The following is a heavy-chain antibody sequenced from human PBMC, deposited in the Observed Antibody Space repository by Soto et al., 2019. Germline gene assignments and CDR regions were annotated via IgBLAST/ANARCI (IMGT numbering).Heavy chain of an antibody. V-gene: IGHV3-33*01. CDR3: ARAGGQWLVNNWFDP. Sequence: QVQLVESGGGVVQPGRSLRLSCAASGFTFSSYGMHWVRQAPGKGLEWVAVIWYDGSNKYYADSMKGRFTISRDNSKNTLYLQMNSLRAEDTAVYYCARAGGQWLVNNWFDPWGQGTLVTVSS. D-gene: IGHD6-19*01. CDR2: IWYDGSNK. CDR1: GFTFSSYG. J-gene: IGHJ5*02.